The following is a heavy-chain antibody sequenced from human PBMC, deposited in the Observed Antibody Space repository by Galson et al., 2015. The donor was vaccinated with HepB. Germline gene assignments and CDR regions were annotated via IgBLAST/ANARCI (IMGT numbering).Heavy chain of an antibody. CDR1: GGSISGYH. CDR3: ARLLGNIETGVRFDP. V-gene: IGHV4-59*08. D-gene: IGHD1-14*01. Sequence: LSLTCTVSGGSISGYHWNWIRQPPGKGVEWIGYIYYSGSTNYNPSLKSRVTISVDTSKNQFSLNLRSVTAADTAVYYCARLLGNIETGVRFDPWGQGTLVTVSS. CDR2: IYYSGST. J-gene: IGHJ5*02.